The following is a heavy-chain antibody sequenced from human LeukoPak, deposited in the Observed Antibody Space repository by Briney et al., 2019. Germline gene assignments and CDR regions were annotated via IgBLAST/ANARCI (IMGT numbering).Heavy chain of an antibody. CDR2: INPSGGST. Sequence: ASVKVSCKSSGYTFTSYYMHWVRQAPGQGLEWMGIINPSGGSTSYAQKFQGRVTMNEDTSTDTAYMQLSSLRSEDTAVYYCATDSSGSYNGWDWGQGTLVTVSS. D-gene: IGHD1-26*01. V-gene: IGHV1-46*01. CDR3: ATDSSGSYNGWD. CDR1: GYTFTSYY. J-gene: IGHJ4*02.